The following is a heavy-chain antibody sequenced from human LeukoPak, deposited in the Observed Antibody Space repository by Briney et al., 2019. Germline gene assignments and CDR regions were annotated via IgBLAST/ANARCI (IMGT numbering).Heavy chain of an antibody. CDR1: GFTFSSYA. J-gene: IGHJ4*02. Sequence: GGSLRLSCAASGFTFSSYAMHWVRQAPGKGLEWVAVISYDGSNKYYADSVKGRFTISRDNSKNMVYLQMNSLRAEDTAVYYCAREGYSSSWGHFDYWGQGTPVTVSS. D-gene: IGHD6-13*01. CDR3: AREGYSSSWGHFDY. V-gene: IGHV3-30*14. CDR2: ISYDGSNK.